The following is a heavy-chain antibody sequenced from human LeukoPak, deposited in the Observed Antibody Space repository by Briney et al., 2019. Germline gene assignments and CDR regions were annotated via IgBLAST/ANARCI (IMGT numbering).Heavy chain of an antibody. CDR3: ARGSSGNNWFDP. CDR1: GGSISSGGYY. D-gene: IGHD3-10*01. Sequence: ASQTLSLTCTVSGGSISSGGYYWSWIRQHPGKGLEWIGYIYYSGSTYYNPSLESRVTISVDTSKNQFSLKLSSVTAADTAAYYCARGSSGNNWFDPWGQGTLVTVSS. V-gene: IGHV4-31*03. CDR2: IYYSGST. J-gene: IGHJ5*02.